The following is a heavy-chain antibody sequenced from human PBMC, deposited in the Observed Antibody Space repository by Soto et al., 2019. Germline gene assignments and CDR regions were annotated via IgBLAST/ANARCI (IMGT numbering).Heavy chain of an antibody. D-gene: IGHD3-10*01. CDR3: ARESRFGELTYYYYGMDV. CDR2: IYYSGST. CDR1: GGSSSSGDYY. J-gene: IGHJ6*02. Sequence: PSETLSLTCTFSGGSSSSGDYYWSWIRQPPGKGLEWIGYIYYSGSTYYNPSLKSRVTISVDTSKNQFSLKLSSVTAADTAVYYCARESRFGELTYYYYGMDVWGQGTTVTVSS. V-gene: IGHV4-30-4*01.